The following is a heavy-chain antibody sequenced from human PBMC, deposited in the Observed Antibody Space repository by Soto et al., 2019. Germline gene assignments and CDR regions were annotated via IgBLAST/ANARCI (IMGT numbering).Heavy chain of an antibody. CDR1: GFTFSSYW. Sequence: GGSLRLSCAASGFTFSSYWMSWVRQAPGKGLEWVANIKQDGSEKYYVDSVKGRFTISRDNAKNSLYLQMNSLRAEDKAVYYCARVRYDFWSGYYTEDYYYYYMDVWGKGTTVTVSS. CDR3: ARVRYDFWSGYYTEDYYYYYMDV. J-gene: IGHJ6*03. D-gene: IGHD3-3*01. V-gene: IGHV3-7*01. CDR2: IKQDGSEK.